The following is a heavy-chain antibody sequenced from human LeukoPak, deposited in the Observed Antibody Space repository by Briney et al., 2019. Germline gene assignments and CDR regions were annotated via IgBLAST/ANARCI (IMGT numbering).Heavy chain of an antibody. CDR2: IKGDGSYT. CDR1: GFTSSRYW. D-gene: IGHD6-13*01. J-gene: IGHJ4*02. CDR3: AKDIVAAAGNTQFYYFDY. V-gene: IGHV3-74*03. Sequence: GGSLRLSCATSGFTSSRYWMEWVRQAPGKGLEWVSRIKGDGSYTTYADSVKGRFTISRDNAENTLYLQMNSLRAEDTALYYCAKDIVAAAGNTQFYYFDYWGQGTLVTVSS.